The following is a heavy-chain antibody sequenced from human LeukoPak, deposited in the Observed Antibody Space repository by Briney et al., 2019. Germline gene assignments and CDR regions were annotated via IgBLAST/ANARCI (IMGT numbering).Heavy chain of an antibody. J-gene: IGHJ4*02. CDR3: ARPPYDSSGYFYIFDS. CDR1: GFTFSTYS. V-gene: IGHV3-21*01. CDR2: ISSSSSYI. Sequence: PGGSLRLSCAASGFTFSTYSMTWVRQAPGKGLEWVSSISSSSSYIAYADSVKGRFTVSRDNAKKSLYLQMNSLRAEDTAVYYCARPPYDSSGYFYIFDSWGQGSLVTVSS. D-gene: IGHD3-22*01.